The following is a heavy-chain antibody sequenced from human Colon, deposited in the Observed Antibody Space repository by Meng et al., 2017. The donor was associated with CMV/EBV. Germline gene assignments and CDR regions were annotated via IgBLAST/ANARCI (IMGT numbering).Heavy chain of an antibody. CDR2: INPNSGGT. CDR1: GYTFTGYY. CDR3: ARAPYNWNDEGWFDP. D-gene: IGHD1-20*01. Sequence: QGRLVRAGAGGKKPGASVKVSCKASGYTFTGYYMHWVRQAPGQGLEWMGWINPNSGGTNYAQKFQGRVTMTRDTSISTAYMELSRLRSDDTAVYYCARAPYNWNDEGWFDPWGQGTLVTVSS. J-gene: IGHJ5*02. V-gene: IGHV1-2*02.